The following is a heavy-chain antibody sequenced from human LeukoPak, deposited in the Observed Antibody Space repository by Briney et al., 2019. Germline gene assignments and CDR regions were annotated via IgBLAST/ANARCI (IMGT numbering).Heavy chain of an antibody. Sequence: SVKVSCKASGGTFSSYAISWVRQAPGQGLEWMGRIIPILGIANYAQKFQGRVTITADKSTSTAYMELSSLRSEDTAVYYCARSRVVITDFDYWGQGTLVTVSS. CDR1: GGTFSSYA. J-gene: IGHJ4*02. D-gene: IGHD3-22*01. CDR2: IIPILGIA. CDR3: ARSRVVITDFDY. V-gene: IGHV1-69*04.